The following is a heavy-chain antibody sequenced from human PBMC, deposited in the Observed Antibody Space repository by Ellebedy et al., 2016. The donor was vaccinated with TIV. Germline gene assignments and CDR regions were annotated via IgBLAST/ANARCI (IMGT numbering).Heavy chain of an antibody. CDR3: AREYYDILAGSYFGAFDI. Sequence: SETLSLTXTVSGGSISSSSYYWGWIRQPPGKGLEWIGSIYYSGRTYYNPSLKSRVIISVDTSKNQFSLRLSSVTAADTAVYYCAREYYDILAGSYFGAFDIWGQGTMVTVSS. J-gene: IGHJ3*02. D-gene: IGHD3-9*01. V-gene: IGHV4-39*02. CDR2: IYYSGRT. CDR1: GGSISSSSYY.